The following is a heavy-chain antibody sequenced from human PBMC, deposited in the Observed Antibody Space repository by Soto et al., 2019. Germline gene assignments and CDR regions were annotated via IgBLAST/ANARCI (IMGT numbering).Heavy chain of an antibody. Sequence: PSETLSLTCTVSGGSISSGDYYWSWIRQPPGKGLEWIGYIYYSGSTYYNPSLKSRVTISVDTSKNQFSLKLSSVTAADTAVYYCARVRVLGYYYDSSGYYYYFDYWGQGTLVTVSS. J-gene: IGHJ4*02. CDR2: IYYSGST. D-gene: IGHD3-22*01. CDR3: ARVRVLGYYYDSSGYYYYFDY. CDR1: GGSISSGDYY. V-gene: IGHV4-30-4*01.